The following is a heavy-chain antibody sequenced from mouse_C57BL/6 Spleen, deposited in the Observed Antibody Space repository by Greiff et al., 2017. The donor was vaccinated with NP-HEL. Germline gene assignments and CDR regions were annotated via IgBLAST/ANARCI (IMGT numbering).Heavy chain of an antibody. D-gene: IGHD2-3*01. V-gene: IGHV5-17*01. CDR1: GFTFSDYG. J-gene: IGHJ1*03. Sequence: EVKLVESGGGLVKPGGSLKLSCAASGFTFSDYGMHWVRQAPEKGLEWVAYISSGSSTIYYADTVKGRFTISRDNAKNTLFLQMTSLRSEDTAMYYCARSADGYYSWYFDVWGTGTTVTVSS. CDR3: ARSADGYYSWYFDV. CDR2: ISSGSSTI.